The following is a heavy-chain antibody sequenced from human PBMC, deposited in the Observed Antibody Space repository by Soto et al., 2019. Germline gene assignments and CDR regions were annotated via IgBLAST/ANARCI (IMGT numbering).Heavy chain of an antibody. V-gene: IGHV1-2*04. D-gene: IGHD5-12*01. CDR1: GDSFNDYY. CDR2: INPNGGVT. Sequence: QVPLVQSGAEVRKPGASVTVSCRSSGDSFNDYYIHWVRQAPGQGFEWVGWINPNGGVTKYAQKFQGWVSMTRDTSIRTVYMQLSRLRSDDTAVYYCARESGGATATLDYYYFYMDVWGTGTTVTVSS. CDR3: ARESGGATATLDYYYFYMDV. J-gene: IGHJ6*03.